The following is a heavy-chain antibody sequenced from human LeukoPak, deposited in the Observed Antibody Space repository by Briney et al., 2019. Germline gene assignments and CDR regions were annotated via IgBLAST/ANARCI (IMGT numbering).Heavy chain of an antibody. CDR1: GFTFSSYE. CDR2: ISSSGSTI. J-gene: IGHJ4*02. Sequence: GSLRLSCAASGFTFSSYEMNWVRQAPGKGLEWVSYISSSGSTIYYADSVKGRFTISRDNSKNTLYLQINSLRAEDTAVYYCSRDRHCIGSTCYGLWGQGTRVTVSS. CDR3: SRDRHCIGSTCYGL. V-gene: IGHV3-48*03. D-gene: IGHD2-2*01.